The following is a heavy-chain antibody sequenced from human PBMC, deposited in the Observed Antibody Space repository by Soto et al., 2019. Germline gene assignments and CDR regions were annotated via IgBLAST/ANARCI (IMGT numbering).Heavy chain of an antibody. D-gene: IGHD6-19*01. CDR1: RFTFSSYA. CDR2: ISSTSSHT. CDR3: ARYLALAGNY. J-gene: IGHJ4*02. V-gene: IGHV3-21*01. Sequence: PGGSLRLSCATSRFTFSSYAMNWVRQTQEKGLEWVSSISSTSSHTHHSHSVKGRFTISRDNANNSLFLQMNRLRAEDTATYYCARYLALAGNYWGQGVLVTVSS.